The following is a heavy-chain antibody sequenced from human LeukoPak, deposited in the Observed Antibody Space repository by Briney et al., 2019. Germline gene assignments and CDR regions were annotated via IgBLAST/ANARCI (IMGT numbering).Heavy chain of an antibody. CDR1: GFTFSDYY. D-gene: IGHD2-2*01. Sequence: GGSLRLSCAASGFTFSDYYMSWIRQAPGKGLEWVSYISSSSSYTNYAESVKGRFTISRYNAKNSLYLQMNSLRAEDTAVYYCARVVGGGYCSSTSCYADLVWFDPWGQGTLVTVSS. J-gene: IGHJ5*02. CDR2: ISSSSSYT. V-gene: IGHV3-11*06. CDR3: ARVVGGGYCSSTSCYADLVWFDP.